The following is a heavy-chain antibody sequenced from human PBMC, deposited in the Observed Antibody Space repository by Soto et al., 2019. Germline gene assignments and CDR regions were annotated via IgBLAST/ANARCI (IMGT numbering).Heavy chain of an antibody. V-gene: IGHV1-3*01. D-gene: IGHD3-22*01. CDR1: GYTFTSYA. Sequence: ASVKVSCKASGYTFTSYAMHWVRQAPGQRLEWMGWINAGNGNTKYSQKFQGRVTITRDTSASTAYMELSSLRSEDTAVYYCARVRNLYYYDSSGYYSIDYWGQGTLVTVSS. CDR3: ARVRNLYYYDSSGYYSIDY. J-gene: IGHJ4*02. CDR2: INAGNGNT.